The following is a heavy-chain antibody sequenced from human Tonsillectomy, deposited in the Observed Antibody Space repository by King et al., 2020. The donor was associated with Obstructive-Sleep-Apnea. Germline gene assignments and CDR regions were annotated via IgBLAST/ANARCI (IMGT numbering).Heavy chain of an antibody. J-gene: IGHJ3*02. CDR3: AREGGTAAATTVDDAFDI. V-gene: IGHV3-30*04. CDR1: GFTFSSYS. Sequence: VQLVESGGGVVQPGRSLRLSCAASGFTFSSYSMHWVRQAPGKGLEWVAVISYDGRNKYYADSVKGRFTISRDNSKNTLYLQMNSLRAEDTAVYYCAREGGTAAATTVDDAFDIWGQGKMVTVSP. CDR2: ISYDGRNK. D-gene: IGHD6-13*01.